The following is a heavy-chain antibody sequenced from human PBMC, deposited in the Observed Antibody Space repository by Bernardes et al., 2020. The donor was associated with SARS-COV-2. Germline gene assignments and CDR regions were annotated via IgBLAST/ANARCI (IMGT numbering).Heavy chain of an antibody. D-gene: IGHD3-9*01. CDR3: ARAPGEILRYFDWLYYFDY. Sequence: SETLSLTCTVSGGSITSYFWSWIRQPPGKGLEWIGYIYNSGSTNYNPSLRSRVTISVDTSKNQFSLKVSSVTAADTAMYYCARAPGEILRYFDWLYYFDYWGQGTPVTISS. J-gene: IGHJ4*02. CDR1: GGSITSYF. CDR2: IYNSGST. V-gene: IGHV4-59*01.